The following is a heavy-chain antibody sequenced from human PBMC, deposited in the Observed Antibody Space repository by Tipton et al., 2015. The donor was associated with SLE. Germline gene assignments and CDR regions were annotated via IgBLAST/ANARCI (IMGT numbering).Heavy chain of an antibody. CDR3: AREGSTSPQYYYYYKDV. J-gene: IGHJ6*02. CDR1: GDSITSYY. Sequence: TLSLTCIVSGDSITSYYWTWIRQPAGKGLEWIGHISTSGSTNYNPSLKSRVTMSVDTSKNQFSLKLSSVTAADTAVYYCAREGSTSPQYYYYYKDVWGQGTTVTVSS. CDR2: ISTSGST. V-gene: IGHV4-4*07.